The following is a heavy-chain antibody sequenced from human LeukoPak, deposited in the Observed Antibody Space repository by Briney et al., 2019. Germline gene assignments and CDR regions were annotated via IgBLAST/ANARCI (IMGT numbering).Heavy chain of an antibody. CDR3: ATLFPDSSGLPDAFDI. CDR1: GGSISSSSYY. J-gene: IGHJ3*02. V-gene: IGHV4-39*07. CDR2: IYYSGST. Sequence: PSETLSLTCTVSGGSISSSSYYWGWIRQPPGKGLEWIVSIYYSGSTYYNPSPKSRVTISVDTSKNQFSLKLSSVTAADTAVYYCATLFPDSSGLPDAFDIWGQGTMVTVSS. D-gene: IGHD3-22*01.